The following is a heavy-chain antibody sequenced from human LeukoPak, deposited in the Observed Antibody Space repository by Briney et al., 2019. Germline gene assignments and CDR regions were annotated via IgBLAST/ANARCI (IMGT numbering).Heavy chain of an antibody. CDR2: FDPEDGET. D-gene: IGHD6-19*01. V-gene: IGHV1-24*01. CDR3: ATDIEVAGSLYYYGMDV. CDR1: VYTHIELS. J-gene: IGHJ6*02. Sequence: ASVNVSCKVSVYTHIELSLDWVRQAAGKGLEWMGGFDPEDGETIYAQKFQGRVTMTEDTSTDTAYMELSSLRSEDTAVYYCATDIEVAGSLYYYGMDVWGQGTTVTVSS.